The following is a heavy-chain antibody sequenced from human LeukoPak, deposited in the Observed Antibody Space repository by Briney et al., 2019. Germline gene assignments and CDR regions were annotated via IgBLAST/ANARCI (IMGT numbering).Heavy chain of an antibody. D-gene: IGHD2-15*01. CDR1: GGSISSSSYY. Sequence: SETLSLTCTVSGGSISSSSYYWGWIRQPPGKGLEWIGSIYYSGSTYYNPSLKSRVTISVDTSKNQFSLKLSSVTAADTAVYYCATLYCSGGSCYAGWFDPWGQGTLVTVSS. J-gene: IGHJ5*02. CDR3: ATLYCSGGSCYAGWFDP. V-gene: IGHV4-39*07. CDR2: IYYSGST.